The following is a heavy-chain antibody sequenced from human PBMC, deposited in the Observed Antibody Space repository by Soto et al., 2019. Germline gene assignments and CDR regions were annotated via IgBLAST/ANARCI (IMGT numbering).Heavy chain of an antibody. Sequence: QVQLVQSGAEVKKPGASVKVSCKASGYTFTSYGISWVRQAPGQGLEWMGWISGYNGDTTYAQRLQGRVTMTTDTSTSTAYVGLRSLGSDDTAVYYCARVGGRVAGLRYCDWSHKDDYWGQGTLLTVSS. J-gene: IGHJ4*02. CDR2: ISGYNGDT. CDR1: GYTFTSYG. D-gene: IGHD3-9*01. CDR3: ARVGGRVAGLRYCDWSHKDDY. V-gene: IGHV1-18*04.